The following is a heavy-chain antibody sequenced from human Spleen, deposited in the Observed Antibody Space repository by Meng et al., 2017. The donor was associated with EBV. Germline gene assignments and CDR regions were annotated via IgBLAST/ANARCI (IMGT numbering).Heavy chain of an antibody. CDR2: INHSGIT. CDR3: AGGRGLPNY. CDR1: GESFSGNY. Sequence: QGQLQRWGAGLLKPSETLSLTCAVDGESFSGNYWPWIRQPPGKGLEWIGDINHSGITNYNPSLKSRVTISADTSKNQFSLKMTSVTAADTALYYCAGGRGLPNYWGQGTLVTVSS. D-gene: IGHD4-17*01. V-gene: IGHV4-34*01. J-gene: IGHJ4*02.